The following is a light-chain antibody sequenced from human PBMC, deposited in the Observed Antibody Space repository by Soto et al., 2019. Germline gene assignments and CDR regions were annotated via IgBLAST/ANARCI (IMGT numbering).Light chain of an antibody. CDR3: QTWGTGLYV. Sequence: QSVRTQSPSASASLGASVKRTCTLSSGHSSYAIAWHQQQPEKGPRYLMKLNSDGSHSKGDGIPDRFSGSSSGAERYLTISSLQSEDEADYYCQTWGTGLYVFGTETKLTVL. CDR1: SGHSSYA. V-gene: IGLV4-69*01. CDR2: LNSDGSH. J-gene: IGLJ1*01.